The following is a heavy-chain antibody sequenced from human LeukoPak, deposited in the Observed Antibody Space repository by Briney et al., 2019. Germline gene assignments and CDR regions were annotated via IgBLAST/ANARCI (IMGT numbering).Heavy chain of an antibody. CDR2: IIPILGIA. J-gene: IGHJ4*02. Sequence: GASVKVSCKASGGTFSSYDISWVRQAPGQGLEWMGRIIPILGIANYAQKFQGRVTITADKSTSTAYMELSSLRSEDTAVYYCARGRDGYKFILDYWGQGTLVTVSS. V-gene: IGHV1-69*04. D-gene: IGHD5-12*01. CDR3: ARGRDGYKFILDY. CDR1: GGTFSSYD.